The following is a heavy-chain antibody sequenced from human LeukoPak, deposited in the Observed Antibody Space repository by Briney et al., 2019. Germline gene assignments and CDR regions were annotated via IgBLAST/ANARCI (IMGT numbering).Heavy chain of an antibody. D-gene: IGHD3-3*01. J-gene: IGHJ4*02. CDR1: GGSISSSSYY. Sequence: SETLSLTCTVSGGSISSSSYYWGWIRQPPGKGLEWIGSIYYSGSTYYNPSLKSRVTISVGTSKNQFSLKLSSVTAADTAVYYCARQFSYYDFWSGYPFDYWGQGTLVTVSS. V-gene: IGHV4-39*01. CDR3: ARQFSYYDFWSGYPFDY. CDR2: IYYSGST.